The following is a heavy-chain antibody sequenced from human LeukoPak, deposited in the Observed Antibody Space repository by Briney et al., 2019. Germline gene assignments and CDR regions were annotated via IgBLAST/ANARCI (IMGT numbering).Heavy chain of an antibody. V-gene: IGHV4-30-4*07. CDR3: ARDPSIDYGGNWYDY. CDR2: IRYSGST. CDR1: GDSLSSGGYS. Sequence: PSETLSLTCEVSGDSLSSGGYSWSWIRQPPGKGLEWIGYIRYSGSTYYNPSLKSRLTMSVEASKTQFSLRLSSVTAADTAVYYCARDPSIDYGGNWYDYWGQGTLVTVSS. D-gene: IGHD4-23*01. J-gene: IGHJ4*02.